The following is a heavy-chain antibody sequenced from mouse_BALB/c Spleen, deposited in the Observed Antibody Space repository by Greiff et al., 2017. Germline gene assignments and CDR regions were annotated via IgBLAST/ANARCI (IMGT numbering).Heavy chain of an antibody. J-gene: IGHJ2*01. CDR3: ARDGDYDGYLDD. CDR2: INPNNGGT. V-gene: IGHV1-18*01. CDR1: GYTFTDYN. D-gene: IGHD2-3*01. Sequence: VQLKQSGPELVKPGASVKIPCKASGYTFTDYNMDWVKQSHGKSLEWIGDINPNNGGTIYNQKFKGKATLTVDKSSSTAYMELRSLTSEDTAVYYCARDGDYDGYLDDWGQGTTLTVSS.